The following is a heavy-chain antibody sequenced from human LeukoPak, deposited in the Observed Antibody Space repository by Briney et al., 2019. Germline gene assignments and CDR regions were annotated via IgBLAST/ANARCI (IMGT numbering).Heavy chain of an antibody. CDR3: ARADYSNYDAIDY. Sequence: SETLSLTCTVSGGSISSYYWSWIRQPPGKGLEWIGYIYYSGSTNYNPSLQSRVTISVDTSKNQFSLKLSSVTAADTAVYYCARADYSNYDAIDYWGQGTLVTVSS. CDR1: GGSISSYY. D-gene: IGHD4-11*01. J-gene: IGHJ4*02. V-gene: IGHV4-59*01. CDR2: IYYSGST.